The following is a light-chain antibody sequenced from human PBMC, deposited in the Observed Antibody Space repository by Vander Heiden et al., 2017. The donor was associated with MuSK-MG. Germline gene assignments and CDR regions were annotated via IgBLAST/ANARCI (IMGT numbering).Light chain of an antibody. V-gene: IGLV2-14*03. Sequence: QSALTQPSPVSGSPGQSSTISRTGTSSDVGGYDFLSWYQKHPVKAPILMISVVTNRPSGVSNRFSGSKSGNTASLTISGLQAEDEADYYCCSYTTSITLCVVFGGGTKLTVL. J-gene: IGLJ2*01. CDR3: CSYTTSITLCVV. CDR2: VVT. CDR1: SSDVGGYDF.